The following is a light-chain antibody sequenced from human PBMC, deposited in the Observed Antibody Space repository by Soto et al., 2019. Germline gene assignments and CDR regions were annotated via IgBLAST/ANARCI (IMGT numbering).Light chain of an antibody. J-gene: IGKJ5*01. CDR2: DAS. CDR1: QDISNY. Sequence: DIQMTQSPSSLSASVVDRVTITCRASQDISNYLNWYQQRPGKAPKLLIYDASNLERGVPSRFSGTRSGTHFTFDITSLQPEDVATYYCQQSASLPITFGQGTRLEI. CDR3: QQSASLPIT. V-gene: IGKV1-33*01.